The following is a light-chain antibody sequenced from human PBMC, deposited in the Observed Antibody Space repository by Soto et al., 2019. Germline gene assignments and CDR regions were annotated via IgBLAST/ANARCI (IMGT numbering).Light chain of an antibody. V-gene: IGKV3-11*01. CDR3: KKRSNWPKT. Sequence: EILLTHSPATLSLSPVEIANLSCRASQSVSSYLAWYKQKPGQTPRLLIYDESNRATGIQARFSGSGSGKDFTITISSIENEDFEVYYCKKRSNWPKTCGQGTKGDIK. J-gene: IGKJ1*01. CDR1: QSVSSY. CDR2: DES.